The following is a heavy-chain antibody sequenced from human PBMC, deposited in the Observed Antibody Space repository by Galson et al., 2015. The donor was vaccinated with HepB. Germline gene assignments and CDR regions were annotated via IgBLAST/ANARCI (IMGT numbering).Heavy chain of an antibody. D-gene: IGHD3-22*01. V-gene: IGHV1-18*01. J-gene: IGHJ4*02. Sequence: SVKVSCKASGYTFTSYGISWVRQAPGQGLEWMGWISAYNGNTNYAQKLQGRVTMTTDTSTSTAYMELRSLRSDDTAVYYCARDTEYYDSSGYYGGYFDYWGQGTLVTVSS. CDR1: GYTFTSYG. CDR3: ARDTEYYDSSGYYGGYFDY. CDR2: ISAYNGNT.